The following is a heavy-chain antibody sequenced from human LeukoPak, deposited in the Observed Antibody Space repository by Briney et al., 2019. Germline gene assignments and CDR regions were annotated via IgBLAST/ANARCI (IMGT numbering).Heavy chain of an antibody. CDR3: ARDRGYDFWSGLFDY. D-gene: IGHD3-3*01. CDR2: IYTNGST. CDR1: GGSISSGSYY. V-gene: IGHV4-61*02. J-gene: IGHJ4*02. Sequence: SETLSLTCTVSGGSISSGSYYWGWSRQPGGKGLGWVGRIYTNGSTNYNPSLKSRVTISLYTSTNQFSLKLSSVTAADTAVYYCARDRGYDFWSGLFDYWGQGTLVTVSS.